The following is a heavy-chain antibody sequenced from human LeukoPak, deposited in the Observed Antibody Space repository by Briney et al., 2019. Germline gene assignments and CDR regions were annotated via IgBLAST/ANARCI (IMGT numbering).Heavy chain of an antibody. CDR2: INPNSGGT. CDR1: GYTFTVYY. Sequence: ASVKVSCKASGYTFTVYYMHWVRQALGQGLEWMGWINPNSGGTNYAQKFQGRVTMTRDTSISTAYMELSRLRSDDTAVYYCAREGVLRFLEWTYNWFDPWGQGTLVTVSS. CDR3: AREGVLRFLEWTYNWFDP. V-gene: IGHV1-2*02. D-gene: IGHD3-3*01. J-gene: IGHJ5*02.